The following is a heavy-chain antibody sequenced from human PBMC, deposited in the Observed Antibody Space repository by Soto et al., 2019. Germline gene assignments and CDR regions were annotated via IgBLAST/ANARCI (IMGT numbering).Heavy chain of an antibody. CDR1: GGTFSSYA. D-gene: IGHD2-8*02. CDR3: ARGIEVVYAIRYYYYGMDV. CDR2: IIPIFGTA. Sequence: QVQLVQSGAEVKKPGSSVKVSCKASGGTFSSYAISWVRQAPGQGLEWMGGIIPIFGTANYAQKFQGRVTITADESTSTAYMELSSLRSEDTAVYYCARGIEVVYAIRYYYYGMDVWGLGTTVTVSS. V-gene: IGHV1-69*01. J-gene: IGHJ6*02.